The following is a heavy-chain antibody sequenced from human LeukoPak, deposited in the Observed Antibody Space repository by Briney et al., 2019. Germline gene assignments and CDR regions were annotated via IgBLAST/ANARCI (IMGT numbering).Heavy chain of an antibody. V-gene: IGHV3-48*02. CDR3: AGDRNYAFHI. CDR1: RFTFNSYP. J-gene: IGHJ3*02. Sequence: GGSLRLSYAASRFTFNSYPMNWVRQAPGKGLEWISYITTSGTIYYSGSVKGRFTISSDKAENSVYLQMNSLRDEDTAVYYCAGDRNYAFHIWGQGTMVTVSS. D-gene: IGHD1-7*01. CDR2: ITTSGTI.